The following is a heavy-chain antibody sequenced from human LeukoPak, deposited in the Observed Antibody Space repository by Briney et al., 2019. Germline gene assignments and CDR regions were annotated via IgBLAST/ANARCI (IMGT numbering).Heavy chain of an antibody. CDR2: ISSSGSTI. V-gene: IGHV3-48*03. CDR1: GFTFSTYE. D-gene: IGHD3-10*02. Sequence: GGSLRLPCAASGFTFSTYEMNWVRQAPGKGLEWVSYISSSGSTIYYADSVKGRFTISRDNAKNSLYLQMNSLRAEDTAVYYCAELGITMIGGVWGKGTTVTISS. J-gene: IGHJ6*04. CDR3: AELGITMIGGV.